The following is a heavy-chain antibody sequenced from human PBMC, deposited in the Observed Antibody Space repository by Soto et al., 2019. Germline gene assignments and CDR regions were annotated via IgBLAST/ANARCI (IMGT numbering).Heavy chain of an antibody. D-gene: IGHD6-13*01. CDR1: GGSVSSGSYY. Sequence: QVQLQESGPGLVKPSETLSLTCTVSGGSVSSGSYYWSWIRQPPGKGLEWIGYIYYSGSTNYNPSLKSRVTISVDTSKNQFSLKLSSVTAADTAVYYCARGSSSSLLYYYYYGMDVWGQGTMVTVSS. CDR3: ARGSSSSLLYYYYYGMDV. V-gene: IGHV4-61*01. J-gene: IGHJ6*02. CDR2: IYYSGST.